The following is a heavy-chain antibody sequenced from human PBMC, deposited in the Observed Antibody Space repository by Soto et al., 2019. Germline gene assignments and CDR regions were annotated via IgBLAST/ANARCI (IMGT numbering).Heavy chain of an antibody. V-gene: IGHV3-30-3*01. CDR1: GFTFSSYA. CDR2: ISYDGSNK. J-gene: IGHJ4*02. D-gene: IGHD2-2*01. CDR3: AARAVRACSSTSCYRIDY. Sequence: GGSLRLSCAASGFTFSSYAMHWVRQAPGKGLEWVAVISYDGSNKYYADSVKGRFTISRDNSKNTLYLQMNSLRAEDTAVYYCAARAVRACSSTSCYRIDYWGQGTLVTVSS.